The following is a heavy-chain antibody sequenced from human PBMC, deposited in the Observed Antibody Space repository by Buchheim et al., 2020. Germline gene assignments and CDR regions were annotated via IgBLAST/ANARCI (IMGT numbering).Heavy chain of an antibody. CDR2: IYYSGST. Sequence: QVQLQESGPGLVKPSETLSLTCTVSGGSISSYYWSWIRQPPGKGLEWIGYIYYSGSTNYNPSLKSRVTISVDTSKKQLPLKLSSVTAADTAVYYCARVKSGYSGYAEDFDYWGQGTL. J-gene: IGHJ4*02. V-gene: IGHV4-59*01. CDR3: ARVKSGYSGYAEDFDY. CDR1: GGSISSYY. D-gene: IGHD5-12*01.